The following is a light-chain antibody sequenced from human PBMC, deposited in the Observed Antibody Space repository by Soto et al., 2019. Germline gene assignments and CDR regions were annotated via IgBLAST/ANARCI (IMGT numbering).Light chain of an antibody. Sequence: DIQMTQSPSSLSASVGDRVTIACRASQSISSYLNWYHQKPGKAPKVLIYVSSSLQSGVPSRFNGSGSGTEFTLTISSLQPEDFGTYYCQQSYSLPWTFGHGTKVESK. CDR2: VSS. V-gene: IGKV1-39*01. CDR3: QQSYSLPWT. CDR1: QSISSY. J-gene: IGKJ1*01.